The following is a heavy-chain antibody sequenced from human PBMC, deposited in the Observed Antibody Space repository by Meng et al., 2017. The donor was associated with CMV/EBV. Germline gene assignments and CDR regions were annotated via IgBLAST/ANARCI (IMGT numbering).Heavy chain of an antibody. CDR2: FNPNTGGT. CDR1: GYTFTGYY. J-gene: IGHJ5*02. Sequence: ASVKVSCKTSGYTFTGYYIHWVRQAPGQGLEWMGWFNPNTGGTNSPQKFQGRVTMTRDTSISTASMELSRLRSDDTAMYYCARVVGINIFGVLIPNWLDPWGQGTLVTVSS. D-gene: IGHD3-3*02. CDR3: ARVVGINIFGVLIPNWLDP. V-gene: IGHV1-2*02.